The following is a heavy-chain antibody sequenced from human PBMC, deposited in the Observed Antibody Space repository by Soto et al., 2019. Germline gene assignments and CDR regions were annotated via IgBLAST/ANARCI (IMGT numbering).Heavy chain of an antibody. CDR2: VSHSGTT. V-gene: IGHV4-61*01. Sequence: QVRLQESGPGLVKPSETLSLTCTVSGGSVTRGNFYWSWIRQPPGKGLEWIGYVSHSGTTNYSPSPKKRLTVSLGTSKNHYSLRLSSVTGADTAVYYCARGRITSDFDVWGQGTKV. D-gene: IGHD3-10*01. CDR1: GGSVTRGNFY. J-gene: IGHJ6*02. CDR3: ARGRITSDFDV.